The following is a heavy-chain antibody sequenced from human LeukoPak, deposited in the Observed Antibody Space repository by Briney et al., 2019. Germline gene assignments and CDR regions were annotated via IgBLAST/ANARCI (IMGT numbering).Heavy chain of an antibody. V-gene: IGHV4-38-2*02. J-gene: IGHJ4*02. CDR3: VRQGPEVVISFIAGGDY. Sequence: SETLSLTCTVSDYSISSGYCWGWIRQPPGKGLEWIGSIYHSGSTYFSPFLKSRVTISVDTSKNQFSLKLTSVTAADTAVYYCVRQGPEVVISFIAGGDYWGQGILVTVSS. D-gene: IGHD3-22*01. CDR2: IYHSGST. CDR1: DYSISSGYC.